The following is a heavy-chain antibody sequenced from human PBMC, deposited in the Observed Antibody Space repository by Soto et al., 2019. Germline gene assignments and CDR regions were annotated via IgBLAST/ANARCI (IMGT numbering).Heavy chain of an antibody. CDR1: GYTLTELS. D-gene: IGHD1-26*01. Sequence: GASVKVSCKVSGYTLTELSMHWVRQAPGKGLEWMGGFDPEDGETIYAQKFQGRVTMTEDTSTDTAYMELSSLRSEDTAVYHCATQPSSGSYPFDYWGQGTLVTVSS. CDR3: ATQPSSGSYPFDY. V-gene: IGHV1-24*01. J-gene: IGHJ4*02. CDR2: FDPEDGET.